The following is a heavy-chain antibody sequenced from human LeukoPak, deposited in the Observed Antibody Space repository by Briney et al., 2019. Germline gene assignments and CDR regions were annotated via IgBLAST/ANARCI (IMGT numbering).Heavy chain of an antibody. D-gene: IGHD1-14*01. Sequence: PEGSLRLSCAASGFTFSSYAMSWVRQAPGKGLEWVSAISGSGGSTYYADSVKGRFTISRDNSKNTLYLQMNSLRAEDTAVYYCAKNLVGNHYFDYWGQGTLVTVSS. J-gene: IGHJ4*02. V-gene: IGHV3-23*01. CDR3: AKNLVGNHYFDY. CDR1: GFTFSSYA. CDR2: ISGSGGST.